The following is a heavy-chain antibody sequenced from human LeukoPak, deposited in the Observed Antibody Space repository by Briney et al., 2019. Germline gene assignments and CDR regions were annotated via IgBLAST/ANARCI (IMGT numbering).Heavy chain of an antibody. CDR3: ARAYSGSYYFDY. D-gene: IGHD1-26*01. V-gene: IGHV4-59*01. CDR2: IYYSGST. CDR1: GGSIGSYY. J-gene: IGHJ4*02. Sequence: SETLSLTCTVSGGSIGSYYWSWIRQPPGKGLEWIGYIYYSGSTNYNPSLKSRVTISVDTSKNQFSLKLSSVTAADTAVYYCARAYSGSYYFDYWGQGTLVTVSS.